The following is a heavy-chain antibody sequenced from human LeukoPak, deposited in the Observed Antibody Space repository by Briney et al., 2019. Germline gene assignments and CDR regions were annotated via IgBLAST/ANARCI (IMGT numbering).Heavy chain of an antibody. Sequence: PGGSLRLSCAASGSTFSSYAMTWVRQAPGKGLEWVSTISGSGGGTYYADSVKGRFTISRDNSKNTLYLQMNSLRAEDTAVYYCAEDTGGIVGPPEYWGQGTLVTVSS. CDR1: GSTFSSYA. V-gene: IGHV3-23*01. J-gene: IGHJ4*02. CDR3: AEDTGGIVGPPEY. CDR2: ISGSGGGT. D-gene: IGHD1-26*01.